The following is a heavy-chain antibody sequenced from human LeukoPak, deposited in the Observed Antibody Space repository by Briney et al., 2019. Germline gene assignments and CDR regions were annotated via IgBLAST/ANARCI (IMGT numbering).Heavy chain of an antibody. CDR2: ITSSGTYT. Sequence: PGGSLRLSCADSGFTFSNYNMNWVRQAPGKAMEWVSSITSSGTYTFYADSVKGRFTISRDNAKNSLYLQMDSLGPEDTAVYYCARDPYSGNYGTYYYYYMDVWGNGTTVTISS. CDR3: ARDPYSGNYGTYYYYYMDV. J-gene: IGHJ6*03. CDR1: GFTFSNYN. D-gene: IGHD1-26*01. V-gene: IGHV3-21*01.